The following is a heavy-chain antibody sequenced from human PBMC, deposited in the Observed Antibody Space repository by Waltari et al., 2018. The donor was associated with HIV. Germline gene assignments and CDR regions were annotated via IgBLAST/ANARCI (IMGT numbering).Heavy chain of an antibody. Sequence: QVQLQESGPGLVKPSETLSLTCTVSGGSISSYYWSWIRQPPGKGLEWIGYIYYSGSTNDNSALKSRVTISVDTSKNQFSLKRSSVTAADTAVYYCARDLRDFWSGPSNYYYYYGMDVWGQGTTVTVSS. CDR3: ARDLRDFWSGPSNYYYYYGMDV. J-gene: IGHJ6*02. CDR2: IYYSGST. D-gene: IGHD3-3*01. CDR1: GGSISSYY. V-gene: IGHV4-59*01.